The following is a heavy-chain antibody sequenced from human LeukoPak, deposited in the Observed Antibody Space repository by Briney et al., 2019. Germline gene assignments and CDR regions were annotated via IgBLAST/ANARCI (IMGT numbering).Heavy chain of an antibody. CDR2: ISWNSGSI. Sequence: GGSLRPSCAASGFTFDDYAMHWVRQAPGKGLEWVSGISWNSGSIGYADSVKGRFTISRDNAKNSLYLEMNSLRAEDTALYYCAKDIGSSSWYLGNWGQGTLVTVSS. V-gene: IGHV3-9*01. D-gene: IGHD6-13*01. CDR3: AKDIGSSSWYLGN. J-gene: IGHJ4*02. CDR1: GFTFDDYA.